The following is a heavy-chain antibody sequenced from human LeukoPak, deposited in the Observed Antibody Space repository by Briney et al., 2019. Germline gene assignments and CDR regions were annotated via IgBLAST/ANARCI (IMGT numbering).Heavy chain of an antibody. J-gene: IGHJ4*02. V-gene: IGHV4-59*08. CDR1: GGSITSYY. D-gene: IGHD3-22*01. Sequence: SATLSLTCTVSGGSITSYYWSWIRQPPGKGLEWIGYIYYSGSTYYNPSLKSRVTISVDTSKNQFSLKLSSVTAADTAVYYCASSWSSGYLPYWGQGTLVTVSS. CDR2: IYYSGST. CDR3: ASSWSSGYLPY.